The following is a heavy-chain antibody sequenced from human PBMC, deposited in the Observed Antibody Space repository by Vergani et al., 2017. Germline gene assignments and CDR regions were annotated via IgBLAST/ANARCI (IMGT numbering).Heavy chain of an antibody. Sequence: QVQLVEAGGGVVKPGRSLRLSCAASGFTLSSYGMHWVRQAPGKGLEWVAVISYDGSNKYYADSVKGRFTISRDNSKNTLYLQMNSLRAEDTSVYYCAKDGASYDILTGYLDYWGQGTLVTVSS. CDR2: ISYDGSNK. CDR1: GFTLSSYG. CDR3: AKDGASYDILTGYLDY. V-gene: IGHV3-30*18. J-gene: IGHJ4*02. D-gene: IGHD3-9*01.